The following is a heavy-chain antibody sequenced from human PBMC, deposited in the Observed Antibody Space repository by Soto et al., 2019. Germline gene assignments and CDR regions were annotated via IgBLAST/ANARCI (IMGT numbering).Heavy chain of an antibody. V-gene: IGHV1-18*01. D-gene: IGHD2-8*01. CDR2: ISVYNGDT. CDR3: ARDQAYAMDV. CDR1: GYMFTNNG. J-gene: IGHJ6*02. Sequence: QVQLVQSGAEVKKPGASMKVSCKASGYMFTNNGITWVRQAPGQGLEWMGWISVYNGDTNYAQKLQGRVTMTTDTSASTAYMELRSLRSDDTAVYYCARDQAYAMDVWGQGTTVTVSS.